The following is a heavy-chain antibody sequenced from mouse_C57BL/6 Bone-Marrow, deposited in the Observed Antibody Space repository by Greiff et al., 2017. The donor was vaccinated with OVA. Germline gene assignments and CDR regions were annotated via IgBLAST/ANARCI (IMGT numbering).Heavy chain of an antibody. CDR3: ASAGRDAMDY. D-gene: IGHD3-3*01. V-gene: IGHV2-6*01. CDR1: GFSLTSYG. CDR2: IWGVGST. J-gene: IGHJ4*01. Sequence: VKLMESGPGLVAPSQCLSITCTVSGFSLTSYGVDWVRQSPGKGLEWLGVIWGVGSTHYNSALKSRLSISKDNSKSQVFLKMNSLQTDDTAMYYCASAGRDAMDYWGQGTSVTVSS.